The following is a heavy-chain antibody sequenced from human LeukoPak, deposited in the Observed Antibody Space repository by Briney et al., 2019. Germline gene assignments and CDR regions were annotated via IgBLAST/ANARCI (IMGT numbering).Heavy chain of an antibody. J-gene: IGHJ4*02. CDR3: ARRYCTGGTCYGFALDY. V-gene: IGHV3-64*01. CDR1: GFTFSSYS. CDR2: ISSNGDST. D-gene: IGHD2-8*02. Sequence: GGSLRLSCAASGFTFSSYSMHWVRQAPGKGLEYVSAISSNGDSTYYANSVKGRFTISRDNSKNTLYLQMGSLRAEDMAVYYCARRYCTGGTCYGFALDYWGQGTLVTVSS.